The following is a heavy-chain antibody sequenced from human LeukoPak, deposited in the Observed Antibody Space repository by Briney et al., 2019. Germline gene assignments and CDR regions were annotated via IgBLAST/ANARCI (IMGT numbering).Heavy chain of an antibody. CDR3: AAGRRLGELFFDY. CDR2: INPIFNIL. D-gene: IGHD3-10*01. Sequence: EASVKVSCKASAGTFGAYSIDWVRQAPGQGLDWVGGINPIFNILYYAQNFQGRVTITADESTNTAYLGLDSLKHDDTAVYYCAAGRRLGELFFDYWGPGTLVTVSS. CDR1: AGTFGAYS. J-gene: IGHJ4*02. V-gene: IGHV1-69*01.